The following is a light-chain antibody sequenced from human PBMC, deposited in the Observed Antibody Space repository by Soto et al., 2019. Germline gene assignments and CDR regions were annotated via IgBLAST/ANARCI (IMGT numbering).Light chain of an antibody. Sequence: EIVLTQSPGTLSLSPGERAALSCRASQSAGNFLAWYQQKPGQAPRLLIYYISPRATGIPARFSGSGSGTEFTLTINSLQSEDSAVYYCQQHNQWPITFGQGTRLEI. J-gene: IGKJ5*01. V-gene: IGKV3D-15*01. CDR1: QSAGNF. CDR2: YIS. CDR3: QQHNQWPIT.